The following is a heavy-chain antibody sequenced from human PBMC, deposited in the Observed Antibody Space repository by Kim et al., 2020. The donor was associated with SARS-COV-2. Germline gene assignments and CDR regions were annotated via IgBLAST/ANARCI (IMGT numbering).Heavy chain of an antibody. CDR1: GTSIIGSAFY. CDR3: ATDIVVVVAAPRHFNYFGA. D-gene: IGHD2-15*01. CDR2: IHESGRT. J-gene: IGHJ5*02. V-gene: IGHV4-39*02. Sequence: SETLSLTCSVSGTSIIGSAFYWAWIRQSPGKGLEWIGSIHESGRTYYKPSLKSRVTISVDKSNDRFSLTLTSVTAADTAMYYCATDIVVVVAAPRHFNYFGAWGQGTLVTVSS.